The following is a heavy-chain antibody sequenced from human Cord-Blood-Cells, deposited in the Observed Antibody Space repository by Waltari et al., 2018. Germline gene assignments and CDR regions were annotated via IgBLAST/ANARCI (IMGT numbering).Heavy chain of an antibody. CDR1: GYTFTGYY. D-gene: IGHD6-13*01. Sequence: QVQLVQSGAEVNKPGASVKVSCKASGYTFTGYYMPWVRQAPGQGLEWMGWINPNSGGTNYAQKFQGWVTMTRDTSISTAYMELSRLRSDDTAVYYCARDMSAAGTLYDYWGQGTLVTVSS. CDR2: INPNSGGT. V-gene: IGHV1-2*04. CDR3: ARDMSAAGTLYDY. J-gene: IGHJ4*02.